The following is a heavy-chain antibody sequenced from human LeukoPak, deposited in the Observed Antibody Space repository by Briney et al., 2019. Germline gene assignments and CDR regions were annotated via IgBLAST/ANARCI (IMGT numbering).Heavy chain of an antibody. CDR3: ARAQGGYAYGSGDY. CDR2: ISSSGSPI. V-gene: IGHV3-48*03. J-gene: IGHJ4*02. D-gene: IGHD5-18*01. Sequence: GGSLRLSCAASGFTFSSYEMNWVRQAPGRGLEWVSYISSSGSPIYYADSVRGRFTISRDNAKNSLYLQMNSLRVEDTAVYYCARAQGGYAYGSGDYWGQGTLVTVSS. CDR1: GFTFSSYE.